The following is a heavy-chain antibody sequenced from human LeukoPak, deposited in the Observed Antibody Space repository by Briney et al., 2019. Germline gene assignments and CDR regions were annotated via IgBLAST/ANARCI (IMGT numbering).Heavy chain of an antibody. V-gene: IGHV3-43*02. CDR1: GFTFDDYA. Sequence: GGSLRLSCAASGFTFDDYAMHWVRQAPGRGLEWVSLISGDGGTTFYADSVKGRFTISRDNAKKTLYLQMNSLRAEDTAVYYCVRGFDVWGQGTMVTVSS. J-gene: IGHJ3*01. CDR2: ISGDGGTT. CDR3: VRGFDV.